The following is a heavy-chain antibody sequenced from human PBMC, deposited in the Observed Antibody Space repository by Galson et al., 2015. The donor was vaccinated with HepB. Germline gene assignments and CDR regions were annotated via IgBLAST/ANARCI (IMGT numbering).Heavy chain of an antibody. J-gene: IGHJ4*02. Sequence: ETLSLTCTVSGASIRSGHWWTWVRQPPGKGLEWIGQIYHNGLSKYNPSLKSRATISVDKSQKQFSLKLNSVTAADTAVYFCANYLAVPSDFEYWGQGTLVTVSS. CDR1: GASIRSGHW. V-gene: IGHV4-4*01. CDR2: IYHNGLS. CDR3: ANYLAVPSDFEY. D-gene: IGHD2-2*01.